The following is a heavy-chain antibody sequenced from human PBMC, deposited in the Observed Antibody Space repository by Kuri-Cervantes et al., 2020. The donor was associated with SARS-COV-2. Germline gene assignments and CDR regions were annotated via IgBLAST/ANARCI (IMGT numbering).Heavy chain of an antibody. Sequence: GGSLRLSCAASGFTFSSYGMHWVRQAPGKGLEWVAVIWYDGSNKYYADSVKGRFTISRDNAKNSLYLQMNSLRAEDTAVYYCAGGLQHYGMDVWGQGTTVTVSS. V-gene: IGHV3-33*03. J-gene: IGHJ6*02. CDR3: AGGLQHYGMDV. D-gene: IGHD5-12*01. CDR1: GFTFSSYG. CDR2: IWYDGSNK.